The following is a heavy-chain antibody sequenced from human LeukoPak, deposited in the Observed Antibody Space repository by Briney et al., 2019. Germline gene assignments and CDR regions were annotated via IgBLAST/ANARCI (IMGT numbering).Heavy chain of an antibody. D-gene: IGHD5-18*01. Sequence: SETLSLTCTLSGGSVSSGSYSWSWIRQPPGKGLEWIGYIFYSGSTNYNPSLKGRVTISVDTSKHQFSLNLSSVTAADTAVYYCARLHLGYTYGDAFDIWGQGTMVTVSS. CDR2: IFYSGST. J-gene: IGHJ3*02. V-gene: IGHV4-61*01. CDR3: ARLHLGYTYGDAFDI. CDR1: GGSVSSGSYS.